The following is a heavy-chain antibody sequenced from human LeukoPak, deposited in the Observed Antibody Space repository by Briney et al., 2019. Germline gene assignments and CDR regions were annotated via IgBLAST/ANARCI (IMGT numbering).Heavy chain of an antibody. D-gene: IGHD6-19*01. CDR2: IYYSGST. CDR1: GGSISSYY. CDR3: ARGGSGWYTYFDY. V-gene: IGHV4-59*08. Sequence: SETLSLTCTVSGGSISSYYWSWIRQPPGKGLEWIGYIYYSGSTNYNPSLKSRVTISVDTSKNQFSLKLSSVTAADTAVYYCARGGSGWYTYFDYWGQGTLVTVSS. J-gene: IGHJ4*02.